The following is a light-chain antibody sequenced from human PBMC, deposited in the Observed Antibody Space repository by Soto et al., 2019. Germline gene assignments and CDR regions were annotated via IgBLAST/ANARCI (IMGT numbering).Light chain of an antibody. V-gene: IGKV3-20*01. Sequence: EIVLTQSPGTLSLSPGERATLSCRASQSVSSSYLAWYQQKPGQAPRLLIYDASNRATGIPDRFSGSGSGTDFTLTISRLGPEDFAVYYCQQYGSSPSTFGPGTKVDIK. CDR3: QQYGSSPST. J-gene: IGKJ3*01. CDR2: DAS. CDR1: QSVSSSY.